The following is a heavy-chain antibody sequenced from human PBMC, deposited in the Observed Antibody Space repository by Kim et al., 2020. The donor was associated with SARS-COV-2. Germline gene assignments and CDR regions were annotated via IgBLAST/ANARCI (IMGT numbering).Heavy chain of an antibody. J-gene: IGHJ4*03. D-gene: IGHD3-3*01. CDR1: GGSISSGGYY. V-gene: IGHV4-31*01. Sequence: SETLSLTCTVSGGSISSGGYYWSWIRQHPGKGLEWIGYIYYSGSTYNNPSLKIQVTISVDTSKYQFSLKLSSVTAADTAVYYCARARRITIFAVVTKVDYCVPVTLFTVS. CDR2: IYYSGST. CDR3: ARARRITIFAVVTKVDY.